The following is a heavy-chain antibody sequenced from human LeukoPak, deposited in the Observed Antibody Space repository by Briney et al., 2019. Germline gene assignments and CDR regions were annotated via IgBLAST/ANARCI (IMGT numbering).Heavy chain of an antibody. Sequence: SETLSLTCAVYGGSFSGYYWTWIRQPPGKGLELIGEINHSGSTNYNPSLKSRVTISVDTSKNQFSLKLSSVTAADTAVYYCATNFYGDYYNWFDPWGQGTLVTVSS. CDR1: GGSFSGYY. CDR3: ATNFYGDYYNWFDP. J-gene: IGHJ5*02. CDR2: INHSGST. D-gene: IGHD4-17*01. V-gene: IGHV4-34*01.